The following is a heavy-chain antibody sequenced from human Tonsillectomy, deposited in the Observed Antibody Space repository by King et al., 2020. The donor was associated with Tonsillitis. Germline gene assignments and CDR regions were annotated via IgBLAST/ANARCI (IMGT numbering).Heavy chain of an antibody. CDR2: INHSGST. Sequence: VQLQQWGAGLFKPSETLSLTCAVYGGSFSGYYWSWIRQPPGKGLEWIGEINHSGSTNYNPSLKSRVTISVDTSKNQFSLKLSSVTAADTAVYYCARGYCSGGSCYNPYYYYYYMDVWGKGTTVTVSS. CDR3: ARGYCSGGSCYNPYYYYYYMDV. J-gene: IGHJ6*03. D-gene: IGHD2-15*01. CDR1: GGSFSGYY. V-gene: IGHV4-34*01.